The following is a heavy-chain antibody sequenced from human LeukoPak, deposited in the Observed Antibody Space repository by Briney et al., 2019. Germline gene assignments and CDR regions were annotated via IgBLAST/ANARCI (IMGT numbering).Heavy chain of an antibody. CDR1: GFTFISCS. CDR2: IIGRGSST. CDR3: AKVQAQRLLLLF. D-gene: IGHD6-25*01. J-gene: IGHJ4*02. V-gene: IGHV3-23*01. Sequence: GGSPRKISAAPGFTFISCSMSWVRQAPGKGLEWVSAIIGRGSSTYYADSVKGRLTIPRDNSQNTLFLQMNSLRAEDTAVYYCAKVQAQRLLLLFCGQGTLVTVSS.